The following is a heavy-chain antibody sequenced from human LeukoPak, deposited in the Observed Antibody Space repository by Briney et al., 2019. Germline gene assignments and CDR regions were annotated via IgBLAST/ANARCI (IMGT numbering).Heavy chain of an antibody. CDR1: GGSISSYY. CDR2: IYYSGST. D-gene: IGHD1-20*01. Sequence: PSETLSLTCTVSGGSISSYYWSWIRQPPGKGLEWIGYIYYSGSTNYNPSLKSRVTISVDTSKNQFSLKLSSVTAADTAVYYCARGHNWNYPDYWGQGTLVTVSS. CDR3: ARGHNWNYPDY. V-gene: IGHV4-59*01. J-gene: IGHJ4*02.